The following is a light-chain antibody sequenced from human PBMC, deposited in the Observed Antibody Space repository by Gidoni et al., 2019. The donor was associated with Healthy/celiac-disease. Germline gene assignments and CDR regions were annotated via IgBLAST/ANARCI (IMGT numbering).Light chain of an antibody. CDR1: SSDVGGYNY. Sequence: ITISCTGTSSDVGGYNYVSWYQQHPGKAPKLMIYEVSNRPSGVSNRFSGSKSGNTASLTISGLQAEDEADYYCSSYTSSSTLYVFGTGTKVTVL. CDR2: EVS. J-gene: IGLJ1*01. CDR3: SSYTSSSTLYV. V-gene: IGLV2-14*01.